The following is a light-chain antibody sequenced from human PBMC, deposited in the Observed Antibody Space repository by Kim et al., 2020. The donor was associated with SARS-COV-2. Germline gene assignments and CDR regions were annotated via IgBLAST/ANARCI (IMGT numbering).Light chain of an antibody. CDR2: AAS. CDR3: QQSYSTPLT. V-gene: IGKV1-39*01. Sequence: SAVGDSVTITCRASQSISSYLTWYQQKPGKAPKLLIYAASSLQSGVPSSFSGSGSGTDFTLTISSLQPEDFATYYCQQSYSTPLTFGGGTTVDIK. J-gene: IGKJ4*01. CDR1: QSISSY.